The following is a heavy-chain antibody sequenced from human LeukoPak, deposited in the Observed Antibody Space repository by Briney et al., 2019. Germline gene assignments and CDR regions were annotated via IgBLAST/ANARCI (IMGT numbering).Heavy chain of an antibody. V-gene: IGHV3-48*03. CDR3: ARDTVGFFDY. J-gene: IGHJ4*02. D-gene: IGHD4-17*01. CDR1: GFTFSSYE. CDR2: ISSSGSTI. Sequence: GGSLRLSCAASGFTFSSYEMNWVRQAPGEGLEWVSYISSSGSTIYYADSVKGRFTISRDNAKNSLCLQMNSLRAEDTAVYYCARDTVGFFDYWGQGTLVTVSS.